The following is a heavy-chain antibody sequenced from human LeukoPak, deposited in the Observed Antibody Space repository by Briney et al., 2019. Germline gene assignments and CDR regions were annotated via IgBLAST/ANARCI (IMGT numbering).Heavy chain of an antibody. CDR3: ATAIHVGATSSWDY. CDR1: GYTLTELS. V-gene: IGHV1-24*01. D-gene: IGHD1-26*01. J-gene: IGHJ4*02. Sequence: ASVKVSCKVSGYTLTELSMHWVRQAPGKGLEWMGGFDPEDGETIYAQKFQGRVTMTEDTSTDTAYMELSSLRSEDTAVYYCATAIHVGATSSWDYWGQGTLVTVSS. CDR2: FDPEDGET.